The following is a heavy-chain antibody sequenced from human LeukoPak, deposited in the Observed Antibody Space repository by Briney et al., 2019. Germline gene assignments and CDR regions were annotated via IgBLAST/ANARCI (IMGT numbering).Heavy chain of an antibody. CDR1: GGSISSYY. CDR3: ARDGQQLGYYYYGMDV. CDR2: IYYSGST. V-gene: IGHV4-59*01. Sequence: SETLSLTCTVSGGSISSYYWGWIRQPPGKGLEWIGYIYYSGSTNYNPSLKSRVTISVDTSKNQFSLKLSSVTAADTAVYYCARDGQQLGYYYYGMDVWGQGTTVTVSS. J-gene: IGHJ6*02. D-gene: IGHD6-13*01.